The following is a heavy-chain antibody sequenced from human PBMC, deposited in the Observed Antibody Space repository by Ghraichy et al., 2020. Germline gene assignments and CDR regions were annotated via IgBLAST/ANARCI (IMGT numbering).Heavy chain of an antibody. D-gene: IGHD6-19*01. J-gene: IGHJ4*02. Sequence: SETLSLTCTVSGGSISSYYWSWIRQPPGKGLEWIGYIYYSGSTNYNPSLKSRVTISVDTSKNQFSLKLSSVTAADTAVYYCARSRYRSGWYYFYYWGQGTLFIVSS. CDR2: IYYSGST. V-gene: IGHV4-59*01. CDR1: GGSISSYY. CDR3: ARSRYRSGWYYFYY.